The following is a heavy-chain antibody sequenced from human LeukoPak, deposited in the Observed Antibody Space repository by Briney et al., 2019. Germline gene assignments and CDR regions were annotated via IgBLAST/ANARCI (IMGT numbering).Heavy chain of an antibody. D-gene: IGHD3-16*02. CDR1: GYTFTGYY. V-gene: IGHV1-2*02. CDR2: INPNSCGT. J-gene: IGHJ5*02. CDR3: ARGPVVRLPSSFDP. Sequence: GASVKVSCKASGYTFTGYYMHWVRQAPGQGLEWMGWINPNSCGTNYAQKFQGRVTMTKDTFISTAYMELSRLRSDEMAVYSCARGPVVRLPSSFDPWGQGTLVTVS.